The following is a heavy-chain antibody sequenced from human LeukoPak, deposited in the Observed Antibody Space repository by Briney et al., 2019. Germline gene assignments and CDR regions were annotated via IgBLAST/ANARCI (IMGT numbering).Heavy chain of an antibody. CDR2: IYGTGST. Sequence: SETLSLPCAVSGYSLGKNYYWGWIRQPPGKGLEWIGRIYGTGSTSYNPSLMNRVTMSVDTSKNHLSLKLTSVTAADTAVYYCARYDSRGSASTRFDYWGQGILVTISS. D-gene: IGHD3-16*01. CDR1: GYSLGKNYY. V-gene: IGHV4-38-2*01. J-gene: IGHJ4*02. CDR3: ARYDSRGSASTRFDY.